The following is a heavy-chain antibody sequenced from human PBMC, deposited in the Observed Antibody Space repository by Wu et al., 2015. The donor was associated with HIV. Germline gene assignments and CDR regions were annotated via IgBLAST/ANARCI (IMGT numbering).Heavy chain of an antibody. CDR3: ARMIYDILTGYPDYYYYYYMDV. CDR1: GYTFTSYD. Sequence: QVQLVQSGAEVKKPGASVKVSCKASGYTFTSYDINWVRQATGQGLEWMGWMNPNSGNAGYAQKFQGRVTMTRNTSISTAYMELSSLRSDDTAVYYCARMIYDILTGYPDYYYYYYMDVWGKGTTVTVSS. J-gene: IGHJ6*03. V-gene: IGHV1-8*01. D-gene: IGHD3-9*01. CDR2: MNPNSGNA.